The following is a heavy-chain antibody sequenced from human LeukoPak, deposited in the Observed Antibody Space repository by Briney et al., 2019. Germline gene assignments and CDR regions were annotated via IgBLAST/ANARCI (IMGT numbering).Heavy chain of an antibody. D-gene: IGHD2-2*01. Sequence: GGPLRLSCAASGFTFSSYVMSWVRQAPGEGLDWVSTISVSGDYTYYADSVKGRFTISRDNSKNTLYLQMNSLRGEDTAVYYCAKAIGQEVPAASRWYDPWGQGTLVTVSS. CDR2: ISVSGDYT. CDR3: AKAIGQEVPAASRWYDP. J-gene: IGHJ5*02. CDR1: GFTFSSYV. V-gene: IGHV3-23*01.